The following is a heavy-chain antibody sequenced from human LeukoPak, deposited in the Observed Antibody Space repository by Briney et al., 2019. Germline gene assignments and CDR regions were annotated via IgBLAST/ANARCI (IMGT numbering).Heavy chain of an antibody. CDR1: GGSVSRAGYY. CDR2: IYYSGNT. J-gene: IGHJ4*02. Sequence: PSETLSLTCTVSGGSVSRAGYYWSWIRQPPGKGLEWIGYIYYSGNTYYNPSLQSRVTISVDTSKNQFSLNLSSVTAADTAVFYCARGHDYFDYWGQGTLVTVSS. CDR3: ARGHDYFDY. V-gene: IGHV4-30-4*08.